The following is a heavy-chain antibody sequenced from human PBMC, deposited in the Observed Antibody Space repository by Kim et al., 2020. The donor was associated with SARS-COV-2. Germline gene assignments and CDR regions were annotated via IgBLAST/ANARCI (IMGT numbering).Heavy chain of an antibody. V-gene: IGHV3-21*01. Sequence: GGSLRLSCAASGFTFSSYSMNWVRQAPGKGLEWVSSISSSSSYIYYADSVKGRFTISRDNAKNSLYLQMNSLRAEDTAVYYCARPSITMVRGAPLFDPWGQGTLVTVSS. D-gene: IGHD3-10*01. J-gene: IGHJ5*02. CDR1: GFTFSSYS. CDR3: ARPSITMVRGAPLFDP. CDR2: ISSSSSYI.